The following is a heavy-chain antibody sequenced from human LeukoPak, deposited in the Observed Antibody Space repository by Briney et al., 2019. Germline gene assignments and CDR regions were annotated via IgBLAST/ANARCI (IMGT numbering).Heavy chain of an antibody. D-gene: IGHD3-3*01. CDR1: GYTFTGYY. J-gene: IGHJ4*02. Sequence: ASVKVSCKASGYTFTGYYMHWVRQAPGQGLEWMGWINPNSGGTNYAQKFQGRVTMTRDTSISTAYMELSRLRSEDTAVYYCARAPSGAGSGYNEAYFDYWGQGTLVTVSS. CDR2: INPNSGGT. V-gene: IGHV1-2*02. CDR3: ARAPSGAGSGYNEAYFDY.